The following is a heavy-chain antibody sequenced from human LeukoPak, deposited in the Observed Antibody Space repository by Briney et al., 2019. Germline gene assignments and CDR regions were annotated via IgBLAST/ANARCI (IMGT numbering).Heavy chain of an antibody. CDR1: GFTFDDYA. CDR3: AKGYCSGGSCYSDDAFDI. CDR2: ISWNSGSI. Sequence: GGSLRLSCAASGFTFDDYAMHWVRQAPGKGLEWVSGISWNSGSIGYADSVKGRFTISRDNAKNSLYLQMNSLRAEDTALYYCAKGYCSGGSCYSDDAFDIWGQGTMVTVSS. D-gene: IGHD2-15*01. J-gene: IGHJ3*02. V-gene: IGHV3-9*01.